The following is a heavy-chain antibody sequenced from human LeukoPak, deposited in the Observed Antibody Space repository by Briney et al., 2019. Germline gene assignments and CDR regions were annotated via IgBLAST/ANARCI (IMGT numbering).Heavy chain of an antibody. CDR1: GFTFSSYA. CDR2: ISGSGDST. Sequence: GGSLRLSCAASGFTFSSYAMSWVRQAPGKGLEWVSAISGSGDSTYYGDSVKGRFTISRDNSKNTLYLQMNSLRTEDTAVYYCAKTRPLDSSSWSHGDYWGQGTLVTVSS. CDR3: AKTRPLDSSSWSHGDY. D-gene: IGHD6-13*01. V-gene: IGHV3-23*01. J-gene: IGHJ4*02.